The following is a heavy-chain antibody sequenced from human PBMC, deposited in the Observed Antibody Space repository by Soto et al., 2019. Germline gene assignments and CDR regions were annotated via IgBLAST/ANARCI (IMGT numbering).Heavy chain of an antibody. D-gene: IGHD7-27*01. J-gene: IGHJ4*02. CDR2: IXXXXXX. Sequence: SETLSLTCAVYGGSFIGNYWSWIRQPPGKGLEWIGXIXXXXXXXXXXXXXXXVTLSLDTSKNQFSLTMKSVTAADTAVYYCAAFAGADFGGSNSGGQDGHWGQGSMVTVSS. CDR3: AAFAGADFGGSNSGGQDGH. V-gene: IGHV4-34*01. CDR1: GGSFIGNY.